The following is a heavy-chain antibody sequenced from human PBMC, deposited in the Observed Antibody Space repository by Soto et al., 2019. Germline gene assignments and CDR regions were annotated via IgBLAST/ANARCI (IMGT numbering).Heavy chain of an antibody. D-gene: IGHD2-21*02. CDR3: ARPDSGSFCGGDCYLYRWFDS. CDR2: IRTKSNDYAT. CDR1: GFSFSDSA. Sequence: PGGSLRLSCAASGFSFSDSAMHWVRQASGKGLEWVGRIRTKSNDYATRYAASVKGRLTISRDDSKNTTYLKMNSVKADDTAVYYCARPDSGSFCGGDCYLYRWFDSWGQGA. V-gene: IGHV3-73*01. J-gene: IGHJ5*01.